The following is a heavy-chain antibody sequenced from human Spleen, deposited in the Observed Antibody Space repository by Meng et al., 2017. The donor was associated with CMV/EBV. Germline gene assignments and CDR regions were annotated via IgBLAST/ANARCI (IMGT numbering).Heavy chain of an antibody. Sequence: CTASGFTFSTYGIHWVRQPPGKGLEWVAFIQNDGSKKSYADSVKGRFTISRDNSKNTLYLQMNTLRAEDTALYYCAKGINYALFDPWGQGTLVTVSS. CDR1: GFTFSTYG. V-gene: IGHV3-30*02. CDR2: IQNDGSKK. D-gene: IGHD3-16*01. CDR3: AKGINYALFDP. J-gene: IGHJ5*02.